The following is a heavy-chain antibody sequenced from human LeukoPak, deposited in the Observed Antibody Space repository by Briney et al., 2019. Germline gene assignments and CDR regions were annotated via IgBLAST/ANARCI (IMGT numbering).Heavy chain of an antibody. CDR3: ARDRYSSGWFPRGYYGMDV. CDR2: INHSGST. J-gene: IGHJ6*02. Sequence: SETLSLTRTVSGYSISSGYYWSWIRPPPGKGLEWIGEINHSGSTNYNPSLKSRVTISVDTSKNQFSLKLSSVTAADTAVYYCARDRYSSGWFPRGYYGMDVWGQGTTVTVSS. V-gene: IGHV4-38-2*02. CDR1: GYSISSGYY. D-gene: IGHD6-19*01.